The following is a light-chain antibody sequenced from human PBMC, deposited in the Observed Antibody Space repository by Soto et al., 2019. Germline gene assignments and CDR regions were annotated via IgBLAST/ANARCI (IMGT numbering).Light chain of an antibody. CDR1: ENVRNNY. V-gene: IGKV3D-20*02. Sequence: EIVLTQSPGTLSLSQGASATLSCRASENVRNNYLAWYQQKPGQAPRLLISGASKRATGIPDRFSGSGPGTDFTLTINRLEPEDFAVYYCQQRSNWPKTVGQGTKVDIK. CDR3: QQRSNWPKT. J-gene: IGKJ1*01. CDR2: GAS.